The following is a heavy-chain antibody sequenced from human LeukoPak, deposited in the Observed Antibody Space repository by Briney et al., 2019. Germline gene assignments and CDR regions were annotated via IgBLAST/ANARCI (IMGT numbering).Heavy chain of an antibody. J-gene: IGHJ6*03. Sequence: KPSETLSLTCTVSGGSISSSSYYWGWIRQPPGKGLEWIGSIYYSGSTYYNPSLKSRVTISVDTSKNQFSLKLSSVTAADTAVYYRARHSGHDNWNYYYYYMDVWGQGTLVTVSS. CDR1: GGSISSSSYY. CDR3: ARHSGHDNWNYYYYYMDV. D-gene: IGHD1-20*01. CDR2: IYYSGST. V-gene: IGHV4-39*01.